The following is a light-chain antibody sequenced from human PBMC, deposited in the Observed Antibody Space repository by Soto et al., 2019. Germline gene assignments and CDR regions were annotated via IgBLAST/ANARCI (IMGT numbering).Light chain of an antibody. CDR1: QSVSSN. J-gene: IGKJ4*01. CDR2: GAS. Sequence: EIVMTQSPATLSVSPGERGTLSCRASQSVSSNLAWYQQRPGQAPRLLIYGASTRATGIPARFSGSGSGTEFTLTISRLLSEDFAVYYCQQYHNWPPLTFGGGTKVEIK. V-gene: IGKV3-15*01. CDR3: QQYHNWPPLT.